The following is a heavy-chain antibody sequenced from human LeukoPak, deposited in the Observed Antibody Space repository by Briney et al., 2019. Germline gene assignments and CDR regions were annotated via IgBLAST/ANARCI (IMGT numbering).Heavy chain of an antibody. CDR2: ISYDGSNK. CDR3: ARSEYYDSSGYPLD. V-gene: IGHV3-30-3*01. CDR1: GFTFSSYA. Sequence: PGGSLRPSCAASGFTFSSYAMHWVRQAPGKGLEWVAVISYDGSNKYYADSVKGRFTISRDNSKNTLYLQMNSLRAEDTAVYYCARSEYYDSSGYPLDWGQGTLVTVSS. D-gene: IGHD3-22*01. J-gene: IGHJ4*02.